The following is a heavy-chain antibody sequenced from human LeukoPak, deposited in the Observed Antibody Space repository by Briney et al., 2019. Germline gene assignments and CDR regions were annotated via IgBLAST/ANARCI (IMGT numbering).Heavy chain of an antibody. D-gene: IGHD1-26*01. CDR3: AKAGWGSGSYYGGGLGYYFDY. V-gene: IGHV3-15*01. CDR1: GFTFSNAW. J-gene: IGHJ4*02. Sequence: GGSLRLSCAASGFTFSNAWMSWVRQAPGKGLEWVGRIKSKTDGGTTDYAAPVKGRFTISRDDSKNTLYLQMNSLKTEDTAVYYCAKAGWGSGSYYGGGLGYYFDYWGQGTLVTVSS. CDR2: IKSKTDGGTT.